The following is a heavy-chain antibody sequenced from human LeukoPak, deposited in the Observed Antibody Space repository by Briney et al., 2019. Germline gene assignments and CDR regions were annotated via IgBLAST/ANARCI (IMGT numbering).Heavy chain of an antibody. V-gene: IGHV3-30*02. CDR3: AKDLRSGLHQYYFDY. J-gene: IGHJ4*02. CDR2: IWYDGSNK. CDR1: GFTFSSYG. Sequence: GGSLRLSSAASGFTFSSYGMHWVRPAPGKGLEWVAVIWYDGSNKYYADSVKGRFTISRDNSKNTLYLQMNSLRAEDTTVYYCAKDLRSGLHQYYFDYWGQGTLVTVSS. D-gene: IGHD2-15*01.